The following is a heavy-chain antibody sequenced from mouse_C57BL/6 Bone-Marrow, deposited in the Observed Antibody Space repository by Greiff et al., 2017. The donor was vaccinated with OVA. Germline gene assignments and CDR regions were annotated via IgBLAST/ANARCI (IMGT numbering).Heavy chain of an antibody. Sequence: VQLKQSGAELVRPGASVKLSCTASGFNIKDYYMHWVKQRPEQGLEWIGRIDPADGDTEYAPKFQGKATMTADTSSNTAYLQLSSLTSEDTAVYYCTTRGFYGSSYGGFAYWGQGTLVTVSA. V-gene: IGHV14-1*01. CDR2: IDPADGDT. CDR1: GFNIKDYY. D-gene: IGHD1-1*01. CDR3: TTRGFYGSSYGGFAY. J-gene: IGHJ3*01.